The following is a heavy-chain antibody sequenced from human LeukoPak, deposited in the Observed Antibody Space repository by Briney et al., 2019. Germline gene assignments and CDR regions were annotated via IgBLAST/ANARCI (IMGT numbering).Heavy chain of an antibody. J-gene: IGHJ2*01. CDR2: IYHSGST. D-gene: IGHD6-6*01. CDR3: ASSNIAARDWYFDL. Sequence: SETLSLTCAVSGYSISSGYYWGWIRQPPGKGLEWIGSIYHSGSTNYNPSLKSRVTMSVDTSKNQFSLKLSSVTAADAAVYYCASSNIAARDWYFDLWGRGTLVTVSS. V-gene: IGHV4-38-2*01. CDR1: GYSISSGYY.